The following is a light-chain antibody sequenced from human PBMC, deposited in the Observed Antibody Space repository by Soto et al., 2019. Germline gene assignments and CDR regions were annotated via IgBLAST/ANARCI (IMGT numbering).Light chain of an antibody. CDR2: DSS. Sequence: DIQMTQSPSTLSASVGARVPITCRASQSISTWLAWYQQKPGRAPKLLIYDSSSLESGVPSRFSGSRSGTDFTLTISSLEPEDFGVYFCHQRNKFGQGTRLEIK. V-gene: IGKV1-5*01. CDR3: HQRNK. CDR1: QSISTW. J-gene: IGKJ5*01.